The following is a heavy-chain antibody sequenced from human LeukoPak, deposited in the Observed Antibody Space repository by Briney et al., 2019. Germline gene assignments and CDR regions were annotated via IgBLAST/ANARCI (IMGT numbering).Heavy chain of an antibody. D-gene: IGHD6-19*01. Sequence: SETLSPTCAVSGGSISSSNWWSWVRQPPGKGLEWIGEIYHSGSTNYNPSLKSRVTISVDKSKNQFSLKLSSVTAADTAVYYCAREIDSSGWYVRWFDPWGQGTLVTVSS. CDR1: GGSISSSNW. CDR2: IYHSGST. CDR3: AREIDSSGWYVRWFDP. V-gene: IGHV4-4*02. J-gene: IGHJ5*02.